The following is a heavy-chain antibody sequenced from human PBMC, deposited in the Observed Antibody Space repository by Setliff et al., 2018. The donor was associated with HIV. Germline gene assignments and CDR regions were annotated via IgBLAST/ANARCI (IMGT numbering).Heavy chain of an antibody. J-gene: IGHJ4*02. CDR3: ARPRSSGYYCDY. D-gene: IGHD3-22*01. CDR2: IIPIFGTA. Sequence: SVKVSCKASGGTFSSYAISWVRQAPGQGLEWMGGIIPIFGTANYAQKFQGRVTITADESTSTAYMELSSLRSEDTAVYYCARPRSSGYYCDYWGQGTLVTVS. V-gene: IGHV1-69*13. CDR1: GGTFSSYA.